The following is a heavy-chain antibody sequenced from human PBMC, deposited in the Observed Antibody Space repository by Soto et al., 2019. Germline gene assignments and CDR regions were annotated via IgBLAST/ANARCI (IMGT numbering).Heavy chain of an antibody. CDR2: IFHSGNA. J-gene: IGHJ4*02. V-gene: IGHV4-59*01. CDR3: ARAHAPTLPFDY. Sequence: XETLALTRADSVCSIRNVSWIWIRQPPGKGLEWIGFIFHSGNAKYKPYLKSRVTMSVDTSKNQFSLTLDSLTAADTAVYFRARAHAPTLPFDYWGQGTMVTVSS. CDR1: VCSIRNVS. D-gene: IGHD1-26*01.